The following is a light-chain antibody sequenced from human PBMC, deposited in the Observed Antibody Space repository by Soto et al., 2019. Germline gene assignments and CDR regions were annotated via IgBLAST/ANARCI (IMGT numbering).Light chain of an antibody. CDR2: EGT. CDR3: CSYAGFSTLV. Sequence: QSALTQAPSASGTPGQRVTISCSGSSSNIGSNTVNWYQQFPGTAPKILIYEGTKRPSGVSNRFSGSKSGNTASLTISGLQAEDEADYFCCSYAGFSTLVFGGGTKLTVL. J-gene: IGLJ3*02. V-gene: IGLV2-23*01. CDR1: SSNIGSNT.